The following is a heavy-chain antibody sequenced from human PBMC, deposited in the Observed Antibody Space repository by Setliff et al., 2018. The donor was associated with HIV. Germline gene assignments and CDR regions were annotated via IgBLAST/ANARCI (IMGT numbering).Heavy chain of an antibody. CDR1: GDTFNNYA. J-gene: IGHJ5*02. V-gene: IGHV1-69*13. D-gene: IGHD3-22*01. Sequence: ASVKVSCKASGDTFNNYAINWVRQAPGQGLEWVGGIIPYFGTTEYEQKFQGRATITADESKSTAYLELSSLRSDDTAVYYCARARTITLIQCLDPWGQGTQVTSPQ. CDR2: IIPYFGTT. CDR3: ARARTITLIQCLDP.